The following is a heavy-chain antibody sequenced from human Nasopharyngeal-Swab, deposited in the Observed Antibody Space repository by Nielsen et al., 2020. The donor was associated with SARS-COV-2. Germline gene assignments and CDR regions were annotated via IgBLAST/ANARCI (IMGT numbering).Heavy chain of an antibody. J-gene: IGHJ5*02. D-gene: IGHD1-26*01. Sequence: SETLSLTCTVSGGSISSYYWSWIRQPPGKGLEWIGYIYYSGSTNYNPSLKSRVTISVDTSKNQFSLKLSSVTAADTAVYYCARMIVGAPRWFDPWGQGTLVTVSS. CDR1: GGSISSYY. V-gene: IGHV4-59*12. CDR2: IYYSGST. CDR3: ARMIVGAPRWFDP.